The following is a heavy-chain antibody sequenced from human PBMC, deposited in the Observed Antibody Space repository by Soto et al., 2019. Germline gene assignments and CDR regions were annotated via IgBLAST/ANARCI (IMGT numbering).Heavy chain of an antibody. CDR1: GYSFTSYW. D-gene: IGHD2-15*01. V-gene: IGHV5-51*01. CDR3: ARQSSTGGSCYLRGNPNYYHAMDV. J-gene: IGHJ6*02. Sequence: GDSLKISCKGSGYSFTSYWIGWVRQMPGKGLEWMGIIYPGDSDTRYSPSFQGQVTISADKSISTAYLQSSSLKASDTAMYYCARQSSTGGSCYLRGNPNYYHAMDVPCQGIPVTV. CDR2: IYPGDSDT.